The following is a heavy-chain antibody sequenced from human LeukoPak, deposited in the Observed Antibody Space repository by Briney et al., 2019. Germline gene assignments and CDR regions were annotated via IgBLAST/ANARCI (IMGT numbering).Heavy chain of an antibody. V-gene: IGHV4-4*07. CDR3: ARGAPGGYCTNGVCPTFFDY. Sequence: SETLSLTCTVSGGSISSYYWSWIRQPAGKGLEWIGRIYTSGSTNYNPSLKSRVTMSVDTSKNQFPLKLSSVTAADTAVYYCARGAPGGYCTNGVCPTFFDYWGQGTLVTVSS. J-gene: IGHJ4*02. CDR1: GGSISSYY. CDR2: IYTSGST. D-gene: IGHD2-8*01.